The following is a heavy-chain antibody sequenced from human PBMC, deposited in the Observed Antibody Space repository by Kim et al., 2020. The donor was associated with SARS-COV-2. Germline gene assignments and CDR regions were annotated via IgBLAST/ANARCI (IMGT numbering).Heavy chain of an antibody. V-gene: IGHV3-21*01. Sequence: GGSLRLSCAASGFTFSSYSMNWVRQAPGKGLEWVSSISSSSSYIYYADSVKGRFTISRDNAKNSLYLQMNSLRAEDTAVYYCARAHSGSYYVGGLDYWGQGTLVTVSS. J-gene: IGHJ4*02. CDR1: GFTFSSYS. D-gene: IGHD1-26*01. CDR3: ARAHSGSYYVGGLDY. CDR2: ISSSSSYI.